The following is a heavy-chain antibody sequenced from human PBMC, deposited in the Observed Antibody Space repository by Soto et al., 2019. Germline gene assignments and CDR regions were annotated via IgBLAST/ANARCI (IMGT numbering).Heavy chain of an antibody. Sequence: SETLSLISAVYGGSFSGYYWSWIRQPPGKGLEWIGEINHSGSTNYNPSLKSRVTISVDTSKNQFSLKLSSVTAADTAVYYCARTLLYSSGWYGPFDYWGQGTLVTVSS. CDR1: GGSFSGYY. V-gene: IGHV4-34*01. CDR3: ARTLLYSSGWYGPFDY. CDR2: INHSGST. J-gene: IGHJ4*02. D-gene: IGHD6-19*01.